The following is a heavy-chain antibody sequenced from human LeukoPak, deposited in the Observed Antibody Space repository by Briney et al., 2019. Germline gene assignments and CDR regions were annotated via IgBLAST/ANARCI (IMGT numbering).Heavy chain of an antibody. V-gene: IGHV5-51*01. CDR1: GYRFTTYW. CDR2: IYPGDSDT. Sequence: GESLQISCKGSGYRFTTYWIGWVRQTPGKGLEWMGIIYPGDSDTRYSPSFQGQVIISADKSTSTAYLEWSSLKASDTAKYYCARPAMGSGWYYFDYWGQGTLVTVSS. D-gene: IGHD6-19*01. J-gene: IGHJ4*02. CDR3: ARPAMGSGWYYFDY.